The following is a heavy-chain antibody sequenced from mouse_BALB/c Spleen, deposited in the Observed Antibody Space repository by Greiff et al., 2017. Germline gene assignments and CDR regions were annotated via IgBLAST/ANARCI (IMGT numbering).Heavy chain of an antibody. CDR2: IWSGGST. CDR1: GFSLTSYG. CDR3: ASPYDYVPWFAY. D-gene: IGHD2-4*01. V-gene: IGHV2-2*02. Sequence: VQLQQSGPGLVQPSQSLSITCTVSGFSLTSYGVHWVRQSPGKGLEWLGVIWSGGSTDYNAAFISRLSISKDNSKSQVFFKMNSLQANDTAIYYCASPYDYVPWFAYWGQGTLVTVSA. J-gene: IGHJ3*01.